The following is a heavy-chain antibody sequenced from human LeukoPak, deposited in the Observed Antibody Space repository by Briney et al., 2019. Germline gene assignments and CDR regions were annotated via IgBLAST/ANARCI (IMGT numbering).Heavy chain of an antibody. CDR2: ISSSSSTI. V-gene: IGHV3-48*01. CDR1: GFTFSSYS. D-gene: IGHD2-21*02. CDR3: VRDHAYCGGDCYPLDY. J-gene: IGHJ4*02. Sequence: GGSLRLSCAASGFTFSSYSMNWVRQAPGKGLEWVSYISSSSSTIYYADSVKGRFTISRDNAKNSLFLQMNSLRGEDTAVYYCVRDHAYCGGDCYPLDYWGQGTLVTVSS.